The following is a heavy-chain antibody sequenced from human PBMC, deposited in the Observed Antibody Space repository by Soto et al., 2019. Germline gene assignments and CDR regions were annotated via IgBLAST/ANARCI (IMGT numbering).Heavy chain of an antibody. CDR2: ISSSSSTI. V-gene: IGHV3-48*01. Sequence: PGGSLRLSCAASGFTFSSYSMNWVRQAPGKGLEWVSYISSSSSTIYYADSVKGRFTISRDNAKNSLYLQMNSLRAEDTAVYCCARDGGYCSGGSCWGYYMDVWGKGTTVTVSS. CDR1: GFTFSSYS. D-gene: IGHD2-15*01. CDR3: ARDGGYCSGGSCWGYYMDV. J-gene: IGHJ6*03.